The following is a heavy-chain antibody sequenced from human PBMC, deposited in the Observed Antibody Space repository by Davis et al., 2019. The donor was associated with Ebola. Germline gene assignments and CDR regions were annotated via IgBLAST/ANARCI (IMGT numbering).Heavy chain of an antibody. CDR1: GGSISSSSYY. J-gene: IGHJ5*02. Sequence: MPSETLSLTCTVSGGSISSSSYYWGWIRQPPGKGLAWIGSIYYSGSTYYNPSLKSRVTISVDTSKNQFSLKLSSVTAADTAVYYCASMWWCSLCWPRNWFDPWGQGTLVTVSS. CDR3: ASMWWCSLCWPRNWFDP. D-gene: IGHD2-21*01. CDR2: IYYSGST. V-gene: IGHV4-39*01.